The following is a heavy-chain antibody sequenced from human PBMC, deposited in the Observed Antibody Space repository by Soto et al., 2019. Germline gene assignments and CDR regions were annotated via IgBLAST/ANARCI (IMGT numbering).Heavy chain of an antibody. CDR3: ARGIAAAGNEYFQH. Sequence: SETLSLTCTVSGGSIISSSYYWFCIRQRPGKGLEWIGSIYYSGSTYYNPSLKSRVTISVDTSKNQFSLKLSSVTAADTAVYYCARGIAAAGNEYFQHWGQGTLVTVSS. CDR2: IYYSGST. J-gene: IGHJ1*01. D-gene: IGHD6-13*01. CDR1: GGSIISSSYY. V-gene: IGHV4-39*01.